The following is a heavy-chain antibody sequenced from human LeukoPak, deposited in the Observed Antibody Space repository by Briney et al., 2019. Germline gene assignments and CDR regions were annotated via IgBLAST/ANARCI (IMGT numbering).Heavy chain of an antibody. V-gene: IGHV1-69*13. D-gene: IGHD2-2*01. CDR2: ITPIFGTA. Sequence: PVKVSCKASGGTFSSYAISWVRQAPGQGLEWMGGITPIFGTANYAQKFQGRVTITADESTSTAYMELSSLRSEDTAVYYCARGGYCSSTSCYPPRYYYGMDVWGKGTTVTVSS. CDR1: GGTFSSYA. CDR3: ARGGYCSSTSCYPPRYYYGMDV. J-gene: IGHJ6*04.